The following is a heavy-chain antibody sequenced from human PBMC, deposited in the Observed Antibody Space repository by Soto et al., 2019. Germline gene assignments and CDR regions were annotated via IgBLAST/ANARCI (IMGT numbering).Heavy chain of an antibody. CDR1: GYTFTTYW. V-gene: IGHV5-51*01. J-gene: IGHJ4*02. D-gene: IGHD2-2*01. CDR3: VRRPGCSTATCYRELDY. CDR2: IYPGDSDT. Sequence: GESLKISCKGSGYTFTTYWIGLVRQMPGKGLEWMGVIYPGDSDTIYSPSFQGQVTLSADKSISTAYLQWRSLQASDTAMYYCVRRPGCSTATCYRELDYWGQGTLVTVSS.